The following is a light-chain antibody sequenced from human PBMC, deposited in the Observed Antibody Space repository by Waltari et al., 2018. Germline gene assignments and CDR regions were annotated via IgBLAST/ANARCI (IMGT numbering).Light chain of an antibody. J-gene: IGKJ1*01. CDR1: QGISSW. CDR3: QQGYNTPPT. CDR2: AAS. V-gene: IGKV1-12*01. Sequence: DIQMTQSPSSLSASVGDKVTITCRASQGISSWLAWYQQKPGKAPKLLIYAASSLQSGVPSRFSGSGYGTDYTLTISSLQPEDFATYYCQQGYNTPPTFGQGTKVEIK.